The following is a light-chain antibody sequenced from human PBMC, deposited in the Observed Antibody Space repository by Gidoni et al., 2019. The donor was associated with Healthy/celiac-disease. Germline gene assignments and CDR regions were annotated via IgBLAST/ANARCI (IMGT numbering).Light chain of an antibody. CDR1: QSISSY. J-gene: IGKJ2*01. Sequence: DLQMTQSPSSLSASVGDRVTITCRASQSISSYLNWYQQKPGKAPKLLIYAASSLQSGVPSRFSGSGSGTDFTLTISSLQPEDFATYYCQQSYSTPPYTFXQXTKLEIK. V-gene: IGKV1-39*01. CDR2: AAS. CDR3: QQSYSTPPYT.